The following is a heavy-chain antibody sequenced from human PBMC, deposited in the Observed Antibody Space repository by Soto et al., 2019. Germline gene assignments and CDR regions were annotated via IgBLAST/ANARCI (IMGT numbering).Heavy chain of an antibody. V-gene: IGHV3-21*01. Sequence: GGSLRLSCAASGFTFSSYAMSWVRQAPGKGLEWVSAISSSSGCIYYADSVKGRFTISRDNAKNSLYLQMNSLRAEDTAVYYCEGGRRNFDYWGQGTLVTVSS. J-gene: IGHJ4*02. CDR3: EGGRRNFDY. CDR1: GFTFSSYA. D-gene: IGHD6-6*01. CDR2: ISSSSGCI.